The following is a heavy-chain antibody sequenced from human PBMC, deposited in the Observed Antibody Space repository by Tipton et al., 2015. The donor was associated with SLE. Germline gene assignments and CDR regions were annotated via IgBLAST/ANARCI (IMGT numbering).Heavy chain of an antibody. CDR1: GGSINSHY. Sequence: TLSLTCTVSGGSINSHYWSWIRQPPGKGLEWIGYIYYSGSTNYNPSLKSRVTISVDTSKNQFSLKLSSVTAADTAVYYCARGVAVADAFDIWGQGTMVTVSS. CDR2: IYYSGST. V-gene: IGHV4-59*11. D-gene: IGHD6-19*01. CDR3: ARGVAVADAFDI. J-gene: IGHJ3*02.